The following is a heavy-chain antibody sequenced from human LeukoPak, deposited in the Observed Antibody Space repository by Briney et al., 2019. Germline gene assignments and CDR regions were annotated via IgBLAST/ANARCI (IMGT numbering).Heavy chain of an antibody. D-gene: IGHD2-2*03. CDR1: GFTFTTHG. J-gene: IGHJ4*02. V-gene: IGHV3-23*01. Sequence: GGTLRLSCSASGFTFTTHGMNWVRQAPGKGLEWVSGIGGSGIRTYYADSVKGRFTISRDNSKNTLYLQMNSLRDEDTAVYYCAKDSHWILFDDWGQGTLVTVSS. CDR3: AKDSHWILFDD. CDR2: IGGSGIRT.